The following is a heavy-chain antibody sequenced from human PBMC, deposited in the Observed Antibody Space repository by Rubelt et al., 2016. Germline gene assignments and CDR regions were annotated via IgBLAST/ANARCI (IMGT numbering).Heavy chain of an antibody. Sequence: EVLLVQSGAEVKKPGESLRISCKGSGYSFTSYWISWVRQMPGTGLEWMGRIDPSDSYANYSPSFQGHVTISADKSFSTAYLQWSSLKASDTAMYYCARHAGDGGNSEDWFDPWGQGTLVTVSS. CDR2: IDPSDSYA. CDR1: GYSFTSYW. D-gene: IGHD4-23*01. CDR3: ARHAGDGGNSEDWFDP. V-gene: IGHV5-10-1*01. J-gene: IGHJ5*02.